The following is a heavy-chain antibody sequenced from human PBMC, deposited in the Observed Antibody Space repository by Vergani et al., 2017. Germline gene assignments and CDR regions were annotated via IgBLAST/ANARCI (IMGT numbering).Heavy chain of an antibody. Sequence: QVQLQQWGAGLLKPSETLSLTCAVYGGSFSGYYWSWIRQPPGKGLEWIGYINYSGSTNYNPSLKSRVTISVDTSKNQFSLKLSSVTAADTAVYYCARVPPSVTYYGILTGYYPYYFDYWGQGTLVTVSS. CDR3: ARVPPSVTYYGILTGYYPYYFDY. CDR1: GGSFSGYY. CDR2: INYSGST. V-gene: IGHV4-34*02. J-gene: IGHJ4*02. D-gene: IGHD3-9*01.